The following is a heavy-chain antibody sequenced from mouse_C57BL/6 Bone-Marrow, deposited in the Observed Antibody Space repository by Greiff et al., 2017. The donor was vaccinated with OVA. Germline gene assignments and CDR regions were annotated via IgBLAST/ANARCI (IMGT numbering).Heavy chain of an antibody. CDR1: GFNIKDDY. J-gene: IGHJ4*01. V-gene: IGHV14-4*01. CDR2: IDPENGDT. CDR3: TTVYYYAMDY. Sequence: EVQLVESGAELVRPGASVKLSCTASGFNIKDDYMHWVKQRPEQGLEWIGWIDPENGDTEYASKFQGKATITADTSSNTAYLQLSSLTSEDTAVYYCTTVYYYAMDYWGQGTSVTVSS.